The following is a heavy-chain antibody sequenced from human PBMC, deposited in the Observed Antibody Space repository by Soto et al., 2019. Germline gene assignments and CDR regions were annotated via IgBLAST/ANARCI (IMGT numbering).Heavy chain of an antibody. V-gene: IGHV1-69*02. CDR3: ARGPTWLYYLDY. J-gene: IGHJ4*02. CDR1: GGTFSSYT. CDR2: IIPILGIA. Sequence: SVKVSCKASGGTFSSYTISWVRQAPGQGLEWMGRIIPILGIANYAQKFQGRVTITADKSTSTAYMELSSLRSEDTAVYYCARGPTWLYYLDYWGQGTLVTVSS. D-gene: IGHD6-19*01.